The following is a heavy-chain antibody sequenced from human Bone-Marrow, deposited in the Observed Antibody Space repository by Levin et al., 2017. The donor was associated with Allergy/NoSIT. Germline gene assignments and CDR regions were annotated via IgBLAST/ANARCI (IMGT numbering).Heavy chain of an antibody. CDR2: ISSSSSYI. V-gene: IGHV3-21*01. Sequence: GESLKISCAASGFTFSSYSMNWVRQAPGKGLEWVSSISSSSSYIYYADSVKGRFTISRDNAKNSLYLQMNSLRAEDTAVYYCAPQGITMVRGVIHNWFDPWGQGTLVTVSS. J-gene: IGHJ5*02. CDR1: GFTFSSYS. CDR3: APQGITMVRGVIHNWFDP. D-gene: IGHD3-10*01.